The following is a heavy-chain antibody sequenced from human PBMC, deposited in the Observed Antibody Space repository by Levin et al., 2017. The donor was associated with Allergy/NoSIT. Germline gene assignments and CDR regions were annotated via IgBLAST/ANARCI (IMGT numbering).Heavy chain of an antibody. CDR2: IKSDGSEK. CDR3: ARGDYFDRNFDV. J-gene: IGHJ6*02. Sequence: GGSLRLSCVASGFSFSNSWMNWVRQAPGKGLEWVADIKSDGSEKYYVDSLRGRFTVSRDNAKNSLYLQMNSLRAEDTAVYYCARGDYFDRNFDVWGQGTTVTVSS. CDR1: GFSFSNSW. V-gene: IGHV3-7*04. D-gene: IGHD3-22*01.